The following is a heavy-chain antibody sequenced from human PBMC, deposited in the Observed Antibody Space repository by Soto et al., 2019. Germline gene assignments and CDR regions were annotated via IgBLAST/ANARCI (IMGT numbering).Heavy chain of an antibody. CDR3: KTMHSRVSYLPLYFFDY. CDR1: GYTLTELS. J-gene: IGHJ4*02. V-gene: IGHV1-24*01. D-gene: IGHD1-26*01. Sequence: ASVKVSCKVSGYTLTELSIHWVRQTPGKGLEWMGGFDPEDGETIYAQKFQGRVTMTEDTSTDTAYMELSSLRSEDTAVYFCKTMHSRVSYLPLYFFDYWGQGTLVTVSS. CDR2: FDPEDGET.